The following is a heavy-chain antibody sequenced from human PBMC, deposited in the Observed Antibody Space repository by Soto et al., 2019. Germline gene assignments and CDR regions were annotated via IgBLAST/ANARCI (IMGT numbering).Heavy chain of an antibody. D-gene: IGHD3-3*01. J-gene: IGHJ4*02. CDR1: GFTFSRHT. CDR3: AREVYYVFLSGFNTHPYYFED. V-gene: IGHV3-30-3*01. CDR2: ISDDGSNT. Sequence: QVQLVESGGGVVQPGRSLRLSCAASGFTFSRHTMHWVRQAPGKGLEWVAGISDDGSNTYYADSVKGRFTISRDNSKNTLYLQMNSLSSEDTAVHHCAREVYYVFLSGFNTHPYYFEDWGQGTLVTVSS.